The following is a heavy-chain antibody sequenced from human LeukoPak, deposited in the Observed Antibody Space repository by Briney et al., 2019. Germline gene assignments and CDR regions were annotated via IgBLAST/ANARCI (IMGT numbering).Heavy chain of an antibody. D-gene: IGHD5-12*01. J-gene: IGHJ6*02. CDR1: GYTFTNYD. CDR3: ASSKSRAVATILGTAHYYYYGMDV. V-gene: IGHV1-8*01. Sequence: GASVKVSCKASGYTFTNYDINWVRQATGQGLEWMGWMNPNSGNTGYAQKFQGRVTMTRNTSISTAYMELSSLRSEDTAVYYCASSKSRAVATILGTAHYYYYGMDVWGQGTTVTVSS. CDR2: MNPNSGNT.